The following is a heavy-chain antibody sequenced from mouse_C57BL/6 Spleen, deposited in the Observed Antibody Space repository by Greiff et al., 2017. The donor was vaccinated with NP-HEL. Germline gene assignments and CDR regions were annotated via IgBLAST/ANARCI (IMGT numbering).Heavy chain of an antibody. D-gene: IGHD1-3*01. CDR1: GFTFSDYG. Sequence: EVQLVESGGGLVKSGGSLKLSCAASGFTFSDYGMHWVRQAPEKGLEWVAYISSGSSTIYYADTVKGRFTISRDNAKNTLFLQMTSLRSEDTAMYYCASDNSYFDYWGQGTTLTVSS. CDR3: ASDNSYFDY. J-gene: IGHJ2*01. CDR2: ISSGSSTI. V-gene: IGHV5-17*01.